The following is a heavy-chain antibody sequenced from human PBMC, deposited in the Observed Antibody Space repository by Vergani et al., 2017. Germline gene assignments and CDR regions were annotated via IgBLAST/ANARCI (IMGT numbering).Heavy chain of an antibody. D-gene: IGHD6-13*01. V-gene: IGHV3-11*01. CDR1: GFTFSDYY. J-gene: IGHJ6*02. CDR2: ISSSGSTI. CDR3: ARDPGIAAAGNQYYYYGMDV. Sequence: QVQLVESGGGLVKPGGSLRLSCAASGFTFSDYYMSWIRQAPGKGLEWVSYISSSGSTIYYADSVKGRFTISRDNAKNSLYLQMISLRAEDTAVYYCARDPGIAAAGNQYYYYGMDVWGQGTTVTVSS.